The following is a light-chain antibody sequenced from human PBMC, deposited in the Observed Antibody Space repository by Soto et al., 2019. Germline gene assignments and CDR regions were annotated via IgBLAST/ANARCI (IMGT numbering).Light chain of an antibody. CDR3: QQYGSSPPYT. CDR1: QGVGSSY. V-gene: IGKV3-20*01. Sequence: EIGLPQSPGPLPLFPGEKITLSCRASQGVGSSYLAWYHKRPGQAPRLRIYGTSSRATGSPDRFSGSGSGTDFTLTISGLEPEDFAVYFCQQYGSSPPYTFGQGTRLEIK. J-gene: IGKJ2*01. CDR2: GTS.